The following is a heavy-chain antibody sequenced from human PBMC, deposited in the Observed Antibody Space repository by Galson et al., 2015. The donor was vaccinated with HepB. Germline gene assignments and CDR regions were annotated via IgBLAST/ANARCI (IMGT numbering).Heavy chain of an antibody. CDR2: IIPIFGTA. D-gene: IGHD5-18*01. J-gene: IGHJ6*02. V-gene: IGHV1-69*13. CDR1: GGTFSSYA. Sequence: SVKVSCKASGGTFSSYAISWVRQAPGQGLEWMGGIIPIFGTANYTQKFQGRVTITADESTSTAYMGLSSLRSEDTAVYYCARIYSPPPYYYGMDVWGQGTTVTVSS. CDR3: ARIYSPPPYYYGMDV.